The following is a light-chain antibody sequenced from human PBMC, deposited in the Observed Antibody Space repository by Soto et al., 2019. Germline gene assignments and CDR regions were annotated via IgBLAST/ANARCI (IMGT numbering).Light chain of an antibody. Sequence: EKVMTQSPATLSVSPGERATLSCRASQSVTNRYLAWYQQRPGQAPRLLIYGASTKATGIPDTFSGSGSGTAFTRTISSLQSEDFAVYYCQQYDSCPLTFGGGTKVEIK. CDR1: QSVTNRY. CDR3: QQYDSCPLT. CDR2: GAS. V-gene: IGKV3-15*01. J-gene: IGKJ4*01.